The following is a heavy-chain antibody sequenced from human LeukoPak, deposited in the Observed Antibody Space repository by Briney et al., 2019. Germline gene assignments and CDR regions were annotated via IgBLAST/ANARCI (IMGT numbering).Heavy chain of an antibody. CDR1: GYTFTNYG. Sequence: ASVKVSCKASGYTFTNYGITWVRQAPGQGLEWMGWISAYNGNTNYAQKFQGRVTMTTDTSTCTGYLELRSLRSDDTAVYYCARSTVVTPDHWGQGTLVTVSS. J-gene: IGHJ4*02. CDR3: ARSTVVTPDH. V-gene: IGHV1-18*01. D-gene: IGHD4-23*01. CDR2: ISAYNGNT.